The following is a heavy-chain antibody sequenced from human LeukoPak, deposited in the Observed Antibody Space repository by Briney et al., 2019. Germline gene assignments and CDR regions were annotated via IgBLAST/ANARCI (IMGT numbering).Heavy chain of an antibody. CDR2: INHSGST. J-gene: IGHJ6*03. CDR1: GGSFSGYY. Sequence: SETLSLTCAVYGGSFSGYYWSWIRQPPGKGLEWIGEINHSGSTDYNPSLKSRVTISVDTSKNQFSLKLSSVTAADTAVYYCARGFRGYYYYYYMDVWGKGTTVTVSS. CDR3: ARGFRGYYYYYYMDV. D-gene: IGHD5-24*01. V-gene: IGHV4-34*01.